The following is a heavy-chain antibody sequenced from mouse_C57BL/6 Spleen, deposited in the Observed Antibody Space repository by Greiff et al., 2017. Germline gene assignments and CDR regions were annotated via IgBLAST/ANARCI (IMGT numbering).Heavy chain of an antibody. V-gene: IGHV1-64*01. CDR1: GYTFTSYW. CDR3: ARSTTVVATRFDY. J-gene: IGHJ2*01. CDR2: IHPNSGST. D-gene: IGHD1-1*01. Sequence: VQLQQPGAELVKPGASVKLSCKASGYTFTSYWMHWVKQRPGQGLEWIGMIHPNSGSTNYNEKFKSKATLTVDKSSSTAYMQLSSLTSEDSAVYYCARSTTVVATRFDYWGQGTTLTVSS.